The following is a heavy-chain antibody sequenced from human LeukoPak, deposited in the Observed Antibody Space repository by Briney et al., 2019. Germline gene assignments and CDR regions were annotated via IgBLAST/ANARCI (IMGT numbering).Heavy chain of an antibody. CDR1: GFTFTSSA. V-gene: IGHV1-58*02. J-gene: IGHJ4*02. Sequence: SVKVSCKAPGFTFTSSAMQWVRQARGQRLEWIGWIVVGSGNTNYAQKFQERVTITRDMSTSTAYMELSSLRSEDTAVYYCAAYYYDSSGQYYFDYWGQGTLVTVSS. CDR2: IVVGSGNT. CDR3: AAYYYDSSGQYYFDY. D-gene: IGHD3-22*01.